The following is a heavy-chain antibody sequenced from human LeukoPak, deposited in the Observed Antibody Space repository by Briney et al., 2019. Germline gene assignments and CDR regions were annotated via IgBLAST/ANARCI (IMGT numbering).Heavy chain of an antibody. V-gene: IGHV3-15*01. D-gene: IGHD5-12*01. J-gene: IGHJ3*02. Sequence: GGSLRLSCAATGFTFSNAWMSWVRQAPGKGLEWVGRIKSKTDGGTTDYAAPVKGRFTISRDDSKNTLYLQMNSLKTEDTAVYYCTTGGHVDIAVTYASDIWGQGTMVTVSS. CDR2: IKSKTDGGTT. CDR3: TTGGHVDIAVTYASDI. CDR1: GFTFSNAW.